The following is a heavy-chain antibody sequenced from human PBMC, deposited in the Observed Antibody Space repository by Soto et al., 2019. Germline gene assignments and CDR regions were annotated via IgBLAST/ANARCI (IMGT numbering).Heavy chain of an antibody. CDR1: GGSFSGYY. CDR2: INHSGST. D-gene: IGHD6-19*01. V-gene: IGHV4-34*01. CDR3: ARGRGIAVARRWFDP. Sequence: SETLSLTCAVYGGSFSGYYWSWIRQPPGKGLEWIGEINHSGSTNYNPSLKSRVTISVDTSKNQFSLKLSSVTAADTAVYYCARGRGIAVARRWFDPWGQGTLVTSPQ. J-gene: IGHJ5*02.